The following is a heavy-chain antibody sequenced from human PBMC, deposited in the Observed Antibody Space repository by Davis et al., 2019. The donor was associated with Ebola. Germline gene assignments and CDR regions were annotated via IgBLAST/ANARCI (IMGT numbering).Heavy chain of an antibody. V-gene: IGHV3-23*01. CDR1: GFTFSSYA. CDR2: ISGSGGST. CDR3: ARDLITIDAFDV. D-gene: IGHD3-16*01. J-gene: IGHJ3*01. Sequence: PGGSLRPSCAASGFTFSSYAMSWVRQAQGKGLEWVSAISGSGGSTYYADSVKGRYTISRDNSKNTLYLQMNSLRAEDTAVYYCARDLITIDAFDVWGQGTMVTVSP.